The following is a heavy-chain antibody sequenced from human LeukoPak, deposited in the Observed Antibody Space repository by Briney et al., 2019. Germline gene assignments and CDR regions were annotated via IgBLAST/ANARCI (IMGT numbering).Heavy chain of an antibody. V-gene: IGHV1-69*13. CDR1: GGTFSSYA. CDR3: AAGYCSSTSCSPPDYYYYGMDV. CDR2: IIPIFGTA. D-gene: IGHD2-2*01. J-gene: IGHJ6*02. Sequence: GASVTVSCKASGGTFSSYAISWVRQAPGQGLEWMGGIIPIFGTANYAQKFQGRVTITADESTSTAYMELSSLRSEDTAVYYCAAGYCSSTSCSPPDYYYYGMDVWGQGTTVTVSS.